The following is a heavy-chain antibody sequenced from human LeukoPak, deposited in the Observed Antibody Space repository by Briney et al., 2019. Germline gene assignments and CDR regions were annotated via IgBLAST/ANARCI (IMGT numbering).Heavy chain of an antibody. D-gene: IGHD5-18*01. Sequence: SETLSLTCTVSGGSISSYYWSWIRQRPGKGLEWIGYIYYSGSTNYNPSLKSRVTISVDTSKNQFSLKLSSVTAADTAVYYCARGRVDTAMVALGYWGQGTLVTVS. J-gene: IGHJ4*02. CDR2: IYYSGST. CDR3: ARGRVDTAMVALGY. CDR1: GGSISSYY. V-gene: IGHV4-59*01.